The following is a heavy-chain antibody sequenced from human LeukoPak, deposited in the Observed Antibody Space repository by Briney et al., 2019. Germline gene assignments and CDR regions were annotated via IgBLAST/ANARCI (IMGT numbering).Heavy chain of an antibody. Sequence: GGSLRLACAASGFTFSSYWMSWVRQAPGKGLEWVANIKQDGSEKYYVDSVKGRFTISRDNSKNTLYLQMNSLRAEDTAVYYCAKYGSGSDFDSWGQGTLVTVSS. V-gene: IGHV3-7*03. CDR1: GFTFSSYW. J-gene: IGHJ4*02. CDR3: AKYGSGSDFDS. D-gene: IGHD6-19*01. CDR2: IKQDGSEK.